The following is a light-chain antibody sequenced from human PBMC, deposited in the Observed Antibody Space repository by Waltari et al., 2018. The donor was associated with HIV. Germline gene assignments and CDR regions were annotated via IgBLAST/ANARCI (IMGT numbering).Light chain of an antibody. CDR1: QNINRY. CDR2: AAS. CDR3: QQSYTTPYT. V-gene: IGKV1-39*01. J-gene: IGKJ2*01. Sequence: DIQMTQSPSSLSASVGDSFPLTCRASQNINRYLHWYQQKPGMAPKLLIYAASTLRSGVPSRFSGAGSGTDFTLTISSLQLDDFATYYCQQSYTTPYTFGQGTELDIK.